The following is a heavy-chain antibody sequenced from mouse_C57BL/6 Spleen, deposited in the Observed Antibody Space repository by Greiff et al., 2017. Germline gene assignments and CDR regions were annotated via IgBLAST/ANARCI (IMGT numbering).Heavy chain of an antibody. CDR2: ISDGGSYT. CDR3: ARVNWDEDFDY. J-gene: IGHJ2*01. Sequence: EVKLVESGGGLVKPGGSLKLSCAASGFTFSSYAMSWVRQTPEKRLEWVATISDGGSYTYYPDNVKGRFTISRDNAKNNLYLQMSHLKSEDTAMYYCARVNWDEDFDYWGQGTTLTVSS. D-gene: IGHD4-1*02. V-gene: IGHV5-4*03. CDR1: GFTFSSYA.